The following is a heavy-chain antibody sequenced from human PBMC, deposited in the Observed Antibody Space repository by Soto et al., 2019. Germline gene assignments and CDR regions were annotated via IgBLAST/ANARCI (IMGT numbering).Heavy chain of an antibody. Sequence: GGSLRLSCAASGFTFSSYSMNWVRQAPGKGLEWVSSISSSSSYIYYADSVKGRFTISRDNAKNSLYLQMNSLRAEDTAVYYCARGITIFGVVINPIDYWGQGTLVTVSS. J-gene: IGHJ4*02. D-gene: IGHD3-3*01. V-gene: IGHV3-21*01. CDR2: ISSSSSYI. CDR3: ARGITIFGVVINPIDY. CDR1: GFTFSSYS.